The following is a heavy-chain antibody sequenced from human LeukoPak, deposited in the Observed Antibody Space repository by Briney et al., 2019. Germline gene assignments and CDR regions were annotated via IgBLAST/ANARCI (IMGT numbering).Heavy chain of an antibody. D-gene: IGHD6-13*01. CDR3: AREGYSSSWNPYYYYYYMDV. CDR2: ISSSGSTI. J-gene: IGHJ6*03. Sequence: GGSLRLSCAASGFTFSDYYMSWIRQAPGKGLDGVSYISSSGSTIYYADCVKGRFTISRDNAKNSLYLQMNSLRAEDTAVYYCAREGYSSSWNPYYYYYYMDVWGKGTTVTVSS. V-gene: IGHV3-11*01. CDR1: GFTFSDYY.